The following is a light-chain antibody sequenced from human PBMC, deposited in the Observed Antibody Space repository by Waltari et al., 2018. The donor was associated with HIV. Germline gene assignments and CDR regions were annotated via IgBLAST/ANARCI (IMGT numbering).Light chain of an antibody. V-gene: IGLV3-21*04. Sequence: SYVLTQPPSVSVAPGKTARITCGGNNIGSKRVHWYQQKPGQAPVLVIYYDSDRPSGIPERFSGSNSGNTATLTISRVEAGDEADYYCHVWDSSSDHPVFGGGTKLTVL. CDR3: HVWDSSSDHPV. CDR1: NIGSKR. J-gene: IGLJ2*01. CDR2: YDS.